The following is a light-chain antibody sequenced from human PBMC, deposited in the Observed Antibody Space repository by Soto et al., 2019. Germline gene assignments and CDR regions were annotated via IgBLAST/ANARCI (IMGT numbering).Light chain of an antibody. CDR3: HQFGSSPLAFT. V-gene: IGKV3-20*01. J-gene: IGKJ2*01. CDR1: QSVSTRY. CDR2: GAS. Sequence: ESMLTQSPGTLSLSPGERTTLSRRASQSVSTRYLAWYQQTPGQASRLLIYGASIRAAGIPGSCSGSGSGTVFTLTISRLAPEDFAVYYCHQFGSSPLAFTFGQGTKLEI.